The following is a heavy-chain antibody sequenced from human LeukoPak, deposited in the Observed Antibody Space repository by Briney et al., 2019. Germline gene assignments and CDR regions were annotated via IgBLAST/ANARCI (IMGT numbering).Heavy chain of an antibody. CDR1: GGSLNNYY. CDR2: GNHNGGT. D-gene: IGHD1-26*01. CDR3: AKNGQSGFSFDP. Sequence: SETLSLTCAVYGGSLNNYYWGWIRQSPGKGLEWLGEGNHNGGTKYNPSLKSRVTISADSSRNQFSLKLTSVTAADTAVYHCAKNGQSGFSFDPWGQGTLVTVSP. V-gene: IGHV4-34*01. J-gene: IGHJ5*02.